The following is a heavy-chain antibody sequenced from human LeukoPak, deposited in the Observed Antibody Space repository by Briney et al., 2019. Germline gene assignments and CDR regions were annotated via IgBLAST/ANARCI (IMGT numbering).Heavy chain of an antibody. V-gene: IGHV3-7*01. CDR3: ARALGWLPENY. J-gene: IGHJ4*02. D-gene: IGHD5-24*01. Sequence: GGSLRLTCAASGFTFSSYWMSWVRQAPGKGLEWVANIKQDGSEKDYVDSVKGRFTISRDNAKNSLYLQMNSLRAEDTAVYYCARALGWLPENYWGQGTLVTVSS. CDR1: GFTFSSYW. CDR2: IKQDGSEK.